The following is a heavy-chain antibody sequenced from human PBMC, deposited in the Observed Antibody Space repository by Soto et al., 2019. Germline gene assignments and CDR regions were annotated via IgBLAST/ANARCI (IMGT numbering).Heavy chain of an antibody. CDR1: SVSILRDGKY. J-gene: IGHJ5*02. Sequence: SLYLTRAFSSVSILRDGKYWTWILHHPGKGLEYIGYIFYTGSTCYSPSLRSRVTISLDTSKNRFSLSLTSVTVADTAIYYCARDFGSGLNWFDPWGQGNQVTVSS. V-gene: IGHV4-31*11. CDR2: IFYTGST. CDR3: ARDFGSGLNWFDP. D-gene: IGHD3-10*01.